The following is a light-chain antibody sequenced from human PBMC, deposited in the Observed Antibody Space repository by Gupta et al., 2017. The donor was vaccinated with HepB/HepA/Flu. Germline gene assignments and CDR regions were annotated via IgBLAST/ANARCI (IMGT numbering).Light chain of an antibody. Sequence: DIQLTHSPSSLSASFGARVTLTCRSSQSILRYLNWFQKKPGKAPNLLIYTASSLQSGVPSRFSGGGSGTDVTLNISSLQPEDFATYYCQQTYSVPPTFGPGTKVDVK. V-gene: IGKV1-39*01. CDR2: TAS. J-gene: IGKJ3*01. CDR3: QQTYSVPPT. CDR1: QSILRY.